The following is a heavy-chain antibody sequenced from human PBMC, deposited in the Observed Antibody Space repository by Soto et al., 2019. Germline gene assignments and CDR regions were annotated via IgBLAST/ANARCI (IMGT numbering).Heavy chain of an antibody. V-gene: IGHV3-21*01. J-gene: IGHJ6*02. D-gene: IGHD3-16*01. Sequence: EVQLVESGGGLVKPGGSLRLSCAASGFTFSSYSMNWVRQAPGKGLEWVSSISSSSSYIYYADSVKGRFTISRDNAKNSLYLQMNSLRAEDTAVYYCARDSFSRLDDGMDVWGQGTTVTVSS. CDR1: GFTFSSYS. CDR2: ISSSSSYI. CDR3: ARDSFSRLDDGMDV.